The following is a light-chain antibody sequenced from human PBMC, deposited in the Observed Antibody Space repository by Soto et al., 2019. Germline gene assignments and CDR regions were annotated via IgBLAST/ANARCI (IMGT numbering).Light chain of an antibody. Sequence: IVLTQAPGTLSLCPGDRATLSCRASQSVSGSYLAWHQQKPAQAPRLLIYGASSRATGIPDRFSGTGSGTDFTLTISRLEPEDFAVYYCQQYGSSRRTFGQGTKVDIK. CDR2: GAS. CDR3: QQYGSSRRT. V-gene: IGKV3-20*01. J-gene: IGKJ1*01. CDR1: QSVSGSY.